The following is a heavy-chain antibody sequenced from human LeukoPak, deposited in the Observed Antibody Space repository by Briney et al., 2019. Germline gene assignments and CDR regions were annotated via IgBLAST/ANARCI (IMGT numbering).Heavy chain of an antibody. D-gene: IGHD3-10*01. Sequence: GGSLRLSCAASGFTFDDYAMHWVRQAPGKGLEWVSLIRWDVGRVYYADSVKGRFTISRDNSKSSLYLQMSSLRPEDTALYFCARSGSYYIFDYWGQGTLVTVSS. V-gene: IGHV3-43D*03. CDR2: IRWDVGRV. J-gene: IGHJ4*02. CDR1: GFTFDDYA. CDR3: ARSGSYYIFDY.